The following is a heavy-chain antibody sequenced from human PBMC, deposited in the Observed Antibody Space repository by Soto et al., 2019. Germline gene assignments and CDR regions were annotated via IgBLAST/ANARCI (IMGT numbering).Heavy chain of an antibody. J-gene: IGHJ4*02. CDR2: INHSGST. CDR3: AIVVVVAANSLAY. CDR1: GGSFSGYY. D-gene: IGHD2-15*01. V-gene: IGHV4-34*01. Sequence: QVQLQQWGAGLLKPSETLSLTCAVYGGSFSGYYWSWIRQPPGKGLEWIGEINHSGSTNYNPSLRSRVTISVDTSKYQFSLKLSSVTAADTAVYYCAIVVVVAANSLAYWGQGTLVTVSS.